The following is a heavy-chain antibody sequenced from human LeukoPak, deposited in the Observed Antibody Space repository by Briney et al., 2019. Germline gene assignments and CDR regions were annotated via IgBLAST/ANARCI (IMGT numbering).Heavy chain of an antibody. V-gene: IGHV1-2*02. CDR3: ARSPAGKAAALILDY. CDR2: INPNSGAT. J-gene: IGHJ4*02. D-gene: IGHD6-13*01. CDR1: RYTFTGYY. Sequence: ASVKVSCKASRYTFTGYYMHWVRQAPGQGLEWMGWINPNSGATNYAQRFQGRVTMTTDTSTSTAYMELRSLRSDDTAVYYCARSPAGKAAALILDYWGQGTLVTVSS.